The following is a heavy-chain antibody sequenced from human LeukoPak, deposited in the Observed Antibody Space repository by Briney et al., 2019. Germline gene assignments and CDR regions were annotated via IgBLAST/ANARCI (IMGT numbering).Heavy chain of an antibody. CDR2: ISYDGSNK. J-gene: IGHJ4*02. V-gene: IGHV3-30*03. Sequence: SGGSLRLSCAASGFTFSSYGMHWVRQAPGKGLEWVAVISYDGSNKYYADSVKGRFTISRDNSKNTLYLQMSSLRAEDTAVYYCARDPRSPGYFDYWGQGTLVTVSS. CDR1: GFTFSSYG. CDR3: ARDPRSPGYFDY.